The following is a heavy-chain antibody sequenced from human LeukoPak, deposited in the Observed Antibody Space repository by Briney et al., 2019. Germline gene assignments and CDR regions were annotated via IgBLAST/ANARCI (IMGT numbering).Heavy chain of an antibody. D-gene: IGHD5-24*01. CDR2: IDSDGSQI. V-gene: IGHV3-74*01. Sequence: GGSLRLSCEASGFTFSSYWMHWVRQAPGKGLVWVSRIDSDGSQISYVDSVKGRFTISRDNAKNTLYLQMNSLRVDDTAVYYCAGGRDRSQLYFDSWGQGTLVTVSS. J-gene: IGHJ4*02. CDR3: AGGRDRSQLYFDS. CDR1: GFTFSSYW.